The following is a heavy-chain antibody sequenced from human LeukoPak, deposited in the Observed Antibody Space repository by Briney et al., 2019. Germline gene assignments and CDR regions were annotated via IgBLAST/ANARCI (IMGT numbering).Heavy chain of an antibody. CDR1: GFTFSSHW. D-gene: IGHD1-1*01. V-gene: IGHV3-7*03. Sequence: GGSLRLSCAAFGFTFSSHWMSWVRQAPGEGLEWVANIKSDGSTKYYVDSVKGRFTISRDNAESSLYLQMNSLGAEDTAVYYCARIGSASTNWFDPWGQGTLVTVSS. J-gene: IGHJ5*02. CDR2: IKSDGSTK. CDR3: ARIGSASTNWFDP.